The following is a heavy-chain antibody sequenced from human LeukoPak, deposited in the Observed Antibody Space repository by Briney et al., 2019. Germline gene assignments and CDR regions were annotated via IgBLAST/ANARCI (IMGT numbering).Heavy chain of an antibody. J-gene: IGHJ4*02. CDR1: GYSISSGYY. D-gene: IGHD2-15*01. V-gene: IGHV4-38-2*02. CDR2: IYHSGST. Sequence: SETLSLTCTVSGYSISSGYYWDWIRQPPGKGLEWIGSIYHSGSTYYNPSLKSRVTISVDTSKNQFSLKLTSVTAADTAVYYCAARYCSGGSCYFDYWGQGTLVTVSS. CDR3: AARYCSGGSCYFDY.